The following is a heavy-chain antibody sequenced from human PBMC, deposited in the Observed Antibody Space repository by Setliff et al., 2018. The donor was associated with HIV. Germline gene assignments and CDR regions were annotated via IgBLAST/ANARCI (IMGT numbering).Heavy chain of an antibody. Sequence: ASVKVSCKASGYTFTDYYIHWVRQAPGQGLEWMGRINPNNGGTNYAQKFQGRVTMTRDTSISTAYMELSRLRSDDTAVYYCARDGYYDSSGYSAFDIWGQGTTVTVSS. J-gene: IGHJ3*02. V-gene: IGHV1-2*06. D-gene: IGHD3-22*01. CDR3: ARDGYYDSSGYSAFDI. CDR1: GYTFTDYY. CDR2: INPNNGGT.